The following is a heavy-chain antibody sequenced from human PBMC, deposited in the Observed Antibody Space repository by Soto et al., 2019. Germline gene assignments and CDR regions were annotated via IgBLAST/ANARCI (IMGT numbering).Heavy chain of an antibody. Sequence: GGSLRLSCAASGFTFSSYGMHWVRQAPGKGLEWVAVISYDGSNKYYADSVKGRFTISRDNSKNTLYLQMNSLRAEDTAVYYCAGDFLPLTFGEFPTNWGQGTMVTVSS. V-gene: IGHV3-30*03. CDR2: ISYDGSNK. D-gene: IGHD3-10*01. J-gene: IGHJ3*01. CDR1: GFTFSSYG. CDR3: AGDFLPLTFGEFPTN.